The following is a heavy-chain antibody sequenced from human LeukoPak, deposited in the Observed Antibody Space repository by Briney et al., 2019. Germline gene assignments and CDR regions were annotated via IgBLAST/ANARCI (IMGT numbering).Heavy chain of an antibody. CDR2: INPNSGGT. J-gene: IGHJ6*02. Sequence: ASVKVSCKASGYTFTGYYIHWVRQAPGQGLEWMGWINPNSGGTNYAQKFQGRVTMTRDTSISTAYMELSRLRSDDTAVYYCERDSPCSSTSCYTGRYYYYYGMDVWGQGTTVTISS. CDR1: GYTFTGYY. V-gene: IGHV1-2*02. CDR3: ERDSPCSSTSCYTGRYYYYYGMDV. D-gene: IGHD2-2*02.